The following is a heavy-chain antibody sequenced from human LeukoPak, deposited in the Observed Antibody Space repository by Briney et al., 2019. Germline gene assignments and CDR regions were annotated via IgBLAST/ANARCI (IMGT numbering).Heavy chain of an antibody. Sequence: SETLSLTCTVSGGSISSYHWSWIRQPPGKGLEWIGYIYYSGSTNYNPSLKSRVTISVDTSKNQFSLKLSSVTAADTAVYYCARGAYDSSGYLPPYYYYYYMDVWGKGTTVTISS. CDR2: IYYSGST. D-gene: IGHD3-22*01. J-gene: IGHJ6*03. CDR3: ARGAYDSSGYLPPYYYYYYMDV. CDR1: GGSISSYH. V-gene: IGHV4-59*01.